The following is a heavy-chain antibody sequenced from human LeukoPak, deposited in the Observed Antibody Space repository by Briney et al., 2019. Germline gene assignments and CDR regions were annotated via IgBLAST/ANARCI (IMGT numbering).Heavy chain of an antibody. CDR3: AKDRTRRGADYCFDY. D-gene: IGHD3-10*01. Sequence: GGSLRLSCGASGFTFSSYGIHWVRQAPGKGLEWVAVISTDGNDKYYADSVKGRFTISRDNSKSTLYLQMNSLRAEDTAVYYCAKDRTRRGADYCFDYWGQGTLVTVSS. CDR2: ISTDGNDK. J-gene: IGHJ4*02. V-gene: IGHV3-30*18. CDR1: GFTFSSYG.